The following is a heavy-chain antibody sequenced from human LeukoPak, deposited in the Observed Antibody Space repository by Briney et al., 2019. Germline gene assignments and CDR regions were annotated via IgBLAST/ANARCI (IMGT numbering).Heavy chain of an antibody. J-gene: IGHJ6*02. CDR2: ISYDGSNK. D-gene: IGHD2-15*01. CDR1: GFTFSSYG. CDR3: AKELYYCSGGSCHTGDYYGMDV. Sequence: GGSLRLSCAASGFTFSSYGMHWVRQAPGKGLEWVAVISYDGSNKHYADSVKGRFTISRDNSKNTLYLQMNSLRAEDTAVYYCAKELYYCSGGSCHTGDYYGMDVWGQGTTVTVSS. V-gene: IGHV3-30*18.